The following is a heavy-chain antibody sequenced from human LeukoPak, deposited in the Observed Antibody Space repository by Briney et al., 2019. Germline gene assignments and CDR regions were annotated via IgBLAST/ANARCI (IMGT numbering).Heavy chain of an antibody. D-gene: IGHD3-3*01. CDR3: AKENDFVY. CDR1: GFTFSNYD. CDR2: ISYDGTNK. J-gene: IGHJ4*02. V-gene: IGHV3-30*18. Sequence: GGSLRLSCAASGFTFSNYDMRWVRQAPGKGLEWVAVISYDGTNKYYADSVKGRFTIPRDNSKSTLYLQMNSLRAEDTAVYYCAKENDFVYWGQGTLVTVSS.